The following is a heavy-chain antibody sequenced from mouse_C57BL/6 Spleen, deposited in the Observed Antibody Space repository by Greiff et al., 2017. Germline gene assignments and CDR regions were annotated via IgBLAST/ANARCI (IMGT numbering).Heavy chain of an antibody. CDR3: ARHPDYYAMDY. CDR2: ISGGGGNT. V-gene: IGHV5-9*01. J-gene: IGHJ4*01. CDR1: GFTFSSYT. Sequence: EVQGVESGGGLVKPGGSLKLSCAASGFTFSSYTMSWVRQTPEKRLEWVATISGGGGNTYYPDSVEGRFTIARDNAKNTLYLQMSSLRSEDTALFYCARHPDYYAMDYWGQGTSVTVSS.